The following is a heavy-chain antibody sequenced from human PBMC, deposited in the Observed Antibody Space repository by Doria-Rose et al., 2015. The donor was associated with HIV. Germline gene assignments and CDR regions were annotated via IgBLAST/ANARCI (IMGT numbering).Heavy chain of an antibody. CDR1: GGSFSGYY. Sequence: KPSETLSLTCAVFGGSFSGYYWSWIRQPPGKGLEWIGEINHSGSTNYKTSLKSRATISLGTSKNLFSLKLSSVTAADTAVYYCARGLLRGGWNDVDYYYGMDVWGQGTTVTVSS. V-gene: IGHV4-34*01. J-gene: IGHJ6*02. CDR2: INHSGST. D-gene: IGHD1-1*01. CDR3: ARGLLRGGWNDVDYYYGMDV.